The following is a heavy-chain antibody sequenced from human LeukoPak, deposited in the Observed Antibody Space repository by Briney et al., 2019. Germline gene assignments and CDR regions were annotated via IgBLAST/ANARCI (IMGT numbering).Heavy chain of an antibody. J-gene: IGHJ4*02. Sequence: ASVKVSCKASGYTFTGYYMHWVRQAPGQGLEWMGWINPNSGGTNYAQKFQGRVTMTRDTSISTAYMELSRLRSDDTAVYYCARNAVDCSSTSCYANDYWGQGTLVTVSS. CDR2: INPNSGGT. D-gene: IGHD2-2*01. V-gene: IGHV1-2*02. CDR1: GYTFTGYY. CDR3: ARNAVDCSSTSCYANDY.